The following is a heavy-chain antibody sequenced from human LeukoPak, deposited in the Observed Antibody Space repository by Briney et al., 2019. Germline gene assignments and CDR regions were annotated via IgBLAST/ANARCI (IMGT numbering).Heavy chain of an antibody. V-gene: IGHV3-74*01. CDR1: GFTFSSYW. Sequence: PGGSLRLSCAASGFTFSSYWMHWVRQAPGKGLVWVSRINSDGSSTSYADSVKGRFTISRDNARNTLYLQMNSLRAEDTAVYYCARDYGSGSYGMDVWGKGTTVTVS. J-gene: IGHJ6*04. D-gene: IGHD3-10*01. CDR3: ARDYGSGSYGMDV. CDR2: INSDGSST.